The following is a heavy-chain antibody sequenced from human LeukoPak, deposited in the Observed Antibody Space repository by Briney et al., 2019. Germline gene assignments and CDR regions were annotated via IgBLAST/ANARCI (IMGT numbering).Heavy chain of an antibody. CDR1: CGSISSYY. CDR2: IYYSGST. D-gene: IGHD3-22*01. J-gene: IGHJ4*02. CDR3: ARHVSNVSGYSSPFDY. V-gene: IGHV4-59*08. Sequence: PSETLSLTCTVSCGSISSYYWSWIRQPPGKGLEWIGYIYYSGSTNYNPSLKSRVTISVDTSKNQFSLKLSSVTAADTAVYYCARHVSNVSGYSSPFDYWGQGTLVTVSS.